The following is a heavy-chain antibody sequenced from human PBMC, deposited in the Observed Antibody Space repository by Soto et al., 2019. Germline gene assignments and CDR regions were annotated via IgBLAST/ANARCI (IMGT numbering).Heavy chain of an antibody. Sequence: VKVSCKASGGTFSSYAISWVRQAPGQGLEWMGGIIPIFGTANYAQKFQGRVTITADESTSTAYMELSSLRSEDTAVYYCARDRCSGGSCYSSHYYYGMDVWGQGTTVTVSS. D-gene: IGHD2-15*01. CDR1: GGTFSSYA. V-gene: IGHV1-69*13. CDR3: ARDRCSGGSCYSSHYYYGMDV. J-gene: IGHJ6*02. CDR2: IIPIFGTA.